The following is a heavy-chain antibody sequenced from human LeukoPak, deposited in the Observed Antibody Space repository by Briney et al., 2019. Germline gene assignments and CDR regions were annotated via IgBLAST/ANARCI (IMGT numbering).Heavy chain of an antibody. J-gene: IGHJ3*01. V-gene: IGHV1-24*01. D-gene: IGHD3-16*02. CDR3: ATRGFGGVIFPT. CDR1: GYTLTELS. Sequence: GASVKVSCKVSGYTLTELSMHWVRQAPGKGLEWMGGFDPEDGETIYAQKFQGRVTMTEDTSTDTAYMELSSLRSEDTAVYYCATRGFGGVIFPTWGQGTMVTVSS. CDR2: FDPEDGET.